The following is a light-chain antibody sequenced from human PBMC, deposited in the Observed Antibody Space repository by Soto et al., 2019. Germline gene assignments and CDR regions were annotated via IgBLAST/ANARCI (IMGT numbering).Light chain of an antibody. CDR2: GNS. CDR3: QSYDSSLSAYV. CDR1: SSNIGAGYD. Sequence: QSALGQPPSVSGAPGQKVTISCTGSSSNIGAGYDLHWYQQLPGTAPKLLLYGNSNRPSGVPDRFSGSKSGTSASPAITGLQAEDEADYYCQSYDSSLSAYVFGTGTKVTVL. J-gene: IGLJ1*01. V-gene: IGLV1-40*01.